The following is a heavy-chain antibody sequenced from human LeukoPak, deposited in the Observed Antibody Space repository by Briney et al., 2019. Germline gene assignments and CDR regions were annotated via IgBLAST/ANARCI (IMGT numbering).Heavy chain of an antibody. D-gene: IGHD2-21*02. J-gene: IGHJ4*02. CDR1: GFTFRSYA. Sequence: TGGSLRLPCAASGFTFRSYAMHWVRQAPGKGLEWVAVISYDGSHKHYADPVKGRFTISRDNSKNTLYLQMNSLRAEDTAVYYCSRAGGVVVTAMYFDYWGQGTLVTVSS. CDR2: ISYDGSHK. CDR3: SRAGGVVVTAMYFDY. V-gene: IGHV3-30-3*01.